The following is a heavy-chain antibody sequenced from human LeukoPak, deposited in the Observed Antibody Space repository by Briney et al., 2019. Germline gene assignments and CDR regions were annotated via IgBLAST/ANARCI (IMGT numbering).Heavy chain of an antibody. Sequence: PSETLSLTCTVSGGSISSGGYYWSWIRQHPGKGLEWIGYIYYSGSTYYNPSLRSRVTISVDTSKNQFSLKLSSVTAADTAVYYCARDPSGGIVYFDYWGQGTLVTVSS. D-gene: IGHD3-16*01. J-gene: IGHJ4*02. CDR2: IYYSGST. CDR3: ARDPSGGIVYFDY. CDR1: GGSISSGGYY. V-gene: IGHV4-31*03.